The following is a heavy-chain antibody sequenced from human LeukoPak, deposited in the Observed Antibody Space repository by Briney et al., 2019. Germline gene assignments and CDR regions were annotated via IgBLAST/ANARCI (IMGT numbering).Heavy chain of an antibody. CDR1: GASINSGGFY. Sequence: SQTLSLTCTVSGASINSGGFYWRWLRQHPGKGLEYIGYIFYTGNTNYNPSLKSRVTISLDTSKNQFSLKLNSVTAADTAVYYCARSRGSSGFSWGQGTLVTVSS. CDR3: ARSRGSSGFS. CDR2: IFYTGNT. D-gene: IGHD3-22*01. V-gene: IGHV4-31*03. J-gene: IGHJ5*02.